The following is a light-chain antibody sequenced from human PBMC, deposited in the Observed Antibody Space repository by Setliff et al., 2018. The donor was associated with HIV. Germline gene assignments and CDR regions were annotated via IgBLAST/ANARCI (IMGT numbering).Light chain of an antibody. CDR2: DVS. J-gene: IGLJ1*01. CDR1: SSDVGDYNY. V-gene: IGLV2-14*03. Sequence: QSVLTQPAAVSGSPGQSVTISCTGSSSDVGDYNYVSWYQQHPGEAPRLLIYDVSYRPSGISRRFSGSKSGSTASLTISGLQTEDEADYYCSSYTSSSTLDYVFGTGTKVTVL. CDR3: SSYTSSSTLDYV.